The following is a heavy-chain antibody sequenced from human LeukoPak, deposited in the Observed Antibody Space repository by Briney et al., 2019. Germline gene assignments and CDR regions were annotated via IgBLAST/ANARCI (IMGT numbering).Heavy chain of an antibody. CDR3: ARVEQQLVRGC. V-gene: IGHV3-64*04. CDR2: ISSNGGST. D-gene: IGHD6-13*01. Sequence: QPGGSLRLSCEASGFTFSSYAMHWVRQAPGKGLEYVSAISSNGGSTYYADSVKGRFTISRDNAKNSLYLQMNSLRAEDTALYYCARVEQQLVRGCWGQGTLVTVSS. CDR1: GFTFSSYA. J-gene: IGHJ4*02.